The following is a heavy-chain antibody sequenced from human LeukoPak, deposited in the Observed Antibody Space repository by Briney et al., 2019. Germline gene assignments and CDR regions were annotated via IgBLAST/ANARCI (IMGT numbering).Heavy chain of an antibody. CDR2: ISSDGSTT. CDR1: GFSFSTYW. V-gene: IGHV3-74*01. CDR3: ARAYLIDY. D-gene: IGHD3-16*01. Sequence: GSLRLSCVASGFSFSTYWMHWVRQAPGKGLVWVSRISSDGSTTNYADSVKGRFTISRDNSKNTLYLQMNSLRAEDTAVYYCARAYLIDYWGQGTLVTVSS. J-gene: IGHJ4*01.